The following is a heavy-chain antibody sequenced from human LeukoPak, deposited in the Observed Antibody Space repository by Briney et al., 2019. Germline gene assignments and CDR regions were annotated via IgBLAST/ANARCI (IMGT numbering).Heavy chain of an antibody. J-gene: IGHJ5*02. CDR1: GFTFSSYA. CDR2: ISYDGSNK. V-gene: IGHV3-30-3*01. D-gene: IGHD3-16*01. CDR3: ARLLGESTIYDL. Sequence: GGSLRLSCAASGFTFSSYAMHWVRQAPGKGLEWVAVISYDGSNKYYADSVKGRFTISRDNSKNTLYLQMNSLRAEDTAVYYCARLLGESTIYDLWGQGTPVTVSS.